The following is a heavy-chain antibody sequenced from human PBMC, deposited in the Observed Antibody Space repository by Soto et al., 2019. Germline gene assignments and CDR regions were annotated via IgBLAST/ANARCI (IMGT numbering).Heavy chain of an antibody. V-gene: IGHV1-8*01. CDR3: VRGDYGDYSHWFDP. CDR2: MNPNSGNT. Sequence: QVQLVQSGAEVKKPGASVRVSCKASGYTFTKFDINWVRQATGQGLEWMEWMNPNSGNTGYAQKFQGRVTMTRNTSITTAYMELSTLRSEDTAVYYCVRGDYGDYSHWFDPWGQGTLVTVSS. CDR1: GYTFTKFD. D-gene: IGHD4-17*01. J-gene: IGHJ5*02.